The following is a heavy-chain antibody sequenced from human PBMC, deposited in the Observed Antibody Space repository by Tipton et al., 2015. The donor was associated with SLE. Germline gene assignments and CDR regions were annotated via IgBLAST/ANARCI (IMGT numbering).Heavy chain of an antibody. V-gene: IGHV4-34*01. CDR3: ARGVAGYFNYCYMDV. J-gene: IGHJ6*03. CDR1: GGSFSGYA. CDR2: VSHSRSS. Sequence: TLSLTCTLSGGSFSGYAWSWVRQSPGKGLEWIGEVSHSRSSNYNPSLKSRGTISLETSNNQFSLSLTSVTAADTAVYYCARGVAGYFNYCYMDVWGKGTTVTISS.